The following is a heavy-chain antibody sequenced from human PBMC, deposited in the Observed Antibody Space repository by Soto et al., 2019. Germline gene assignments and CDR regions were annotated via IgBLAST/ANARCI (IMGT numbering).Heavy chain of an antibody. J-gene: IGHJ4*02. D-gene: IGHD3-3*01. CDR3: AKGAVTSIFGYFDY. V-gene: IGHV3-9*01. CDR2: ISWNSGNI. CDR1: GFTFDDYA. Sequence: DVHLVESGGGLVQPGRSLRLSCAASGFTFDDYAMHCVRQVPGKGLEWVSSISWNSGNIVYADSVKGRFTISRDSANNSLYLQMSSLRTEDTALYYCAKGAVTSIFGYFDYWGQGTLVTVSS.